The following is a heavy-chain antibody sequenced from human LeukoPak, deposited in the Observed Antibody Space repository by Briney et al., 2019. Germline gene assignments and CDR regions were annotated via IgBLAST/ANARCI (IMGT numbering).Heavy chain of an antibody. D-gene: IGHD3-16*01. Sequence: GGSLRLSCAASGFTFSSYWMSWVRQAPGTGLEWVANIKQDGSEKYYVDSVKGRFTISRDNAKNSLYLQMNSLRAEDTAVYYCAREGGGYYYGMDVWGKGTTVTVSS. CDR3: AREGGGYYYGMDV. J-gene: IGHJ6*04. V-gene: IGHV3-7*03. CDR1: GFTFSSYW. CDR2: IKQDGSEK.